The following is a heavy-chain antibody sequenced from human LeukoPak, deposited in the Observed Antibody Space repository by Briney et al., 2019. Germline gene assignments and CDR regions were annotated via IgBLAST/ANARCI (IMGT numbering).Heavy chain of an antibody. V-gene: IGHV4-34*08. J-gene: IGHJ5*02. CDR3: AGQYGSGSYYNEA. D-gene: IGHD3-10*01. CDR2: INHSGST. CDR1: GFTFSSYA. Sequence: PGGSLRLSCAASGFTFSSYAMSWIRQPPGKGLEWIGEINHSGSTNYNPSLKSRVTISVDTSKNQFSLKLSFVTAADTAVYYCAGQYGSGSYYNEAWGQGTLVTVSS.